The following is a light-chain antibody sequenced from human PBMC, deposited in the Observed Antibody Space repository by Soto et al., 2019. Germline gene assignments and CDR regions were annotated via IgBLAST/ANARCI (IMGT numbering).Light chain of an antibody. CDR3: QHYNSYSEA. V-gene: IGKV1-5*03. Sequence: DIQMTQSPSTLSGSVGDRVTITCRASHTSSSLLAWYQQKPGKAPKLLIYKASTLKSGVPSRFSGSGSGTEFPLTISSLQPDDFATYYCQHYNSYSEAFGQGTKV. CDR2: KAS. J-gene: IGKJ1*01. CDR1: HTSSSL.